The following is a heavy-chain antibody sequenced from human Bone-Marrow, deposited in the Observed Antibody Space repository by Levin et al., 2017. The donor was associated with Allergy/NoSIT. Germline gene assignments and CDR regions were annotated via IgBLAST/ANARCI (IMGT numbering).Heavy chain of an antibody. Sequence: KPGGSLRLSCAASGFTFSSYSMNWVRQAPGKGLEWVSSISSSSSYIYYADSVKGRFTISRDNAKNSLYLQMNSLRADDTAVYYCAREGIVVVPAAPEAPGFFDYWGQGTLVTVSS. J-gene: IGHJ4*02. V-gene: IGHV3-21*01. CDR3: AREGIVVVPAAPEAPGFFDY. D-gene: IGHD2-2*01. CDR1: GFTFSSYS. CDR2: ISSSSSYI.